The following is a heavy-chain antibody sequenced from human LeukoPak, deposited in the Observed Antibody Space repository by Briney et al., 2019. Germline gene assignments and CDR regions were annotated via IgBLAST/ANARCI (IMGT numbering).Heavy chain of an antibody. CDR1: GFTFSSYS. Sequence: GGSLRLSCAASGFTFSSYSMNWLRQAPGKGLEGVSSISSSSSYIYYADSVKGRFTISRDNAKNSLYLQMNSLRAEDTAVYYCASGWPFDYWGQGTLVTVSS. CDR2: ISSSSSYI. V-gene: IGHV3-21*01. CDR3: ASGWPFDY. D-gene: IGHD6-19*01. J-gene: IGHJ4*02.